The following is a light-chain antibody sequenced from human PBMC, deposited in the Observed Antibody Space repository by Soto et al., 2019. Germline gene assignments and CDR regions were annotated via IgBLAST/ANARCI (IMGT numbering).Light chain of an antibody. CDR3: SSYTSSSTLV. CDR2: EVS. CDR1: SSDVGGWPH. Sequence: SALTQPASVSASPGQSLTISCAGTSSDVGGWPHVSWYQQHPGKAPKLVIYEVSNRPSGVSSRFSGSKSGSTASLTISGLQAEDEADYYCSSYTSSSTLVFGGGTKVTVL. J-gene: IGLJ2*01. V-gene: IGLV2-14*01.